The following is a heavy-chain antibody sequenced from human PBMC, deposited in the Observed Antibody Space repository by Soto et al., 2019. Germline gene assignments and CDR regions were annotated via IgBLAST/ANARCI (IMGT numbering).Heavy chain of an antibody. CDR3: ARDGPRGVYYYDSSGYYPYYFDY. CDR1: GYTFTSYG. J-gene: IGHJ4*02. V-gene: IGHV1-18*04. D-gene: IGHD3-22*01. Sequence: APVKVSCKASGYTFTSYGISWVRQAPGQGLEWMGWISAYNGNTNYAQKLQGRVTMTTDTSTSTAYMELRSLRSDDTAVYYCARDGPRGVYYYDSSGYYPYYFDYWGQGTLVTVSS. CDR2: ISAYNGNT.